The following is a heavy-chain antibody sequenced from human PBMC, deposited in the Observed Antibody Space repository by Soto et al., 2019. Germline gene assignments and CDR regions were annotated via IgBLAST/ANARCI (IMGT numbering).Heavy chain of an antibody. CDR2: IYWNDDK. CDR3: AHLRIYGSEVGARWFDP. J-gene: IGHJ5*02. V-gene: IGHV2-5*01. D-gene: IGHD3-10*01. CDR1: GFSLSTSGVG. Sequence: QITLKESGPTQVKPTQTLTLTCTFSGFSLSTSGVGVGWIRQPPGKALEWLALIYWNDDKRYRTSLKSRLTITKDTSKPHVVLTMPNMDPVDKAAYYCAHLRIYGSEVGARWFDPRGQGTLVTVSS.